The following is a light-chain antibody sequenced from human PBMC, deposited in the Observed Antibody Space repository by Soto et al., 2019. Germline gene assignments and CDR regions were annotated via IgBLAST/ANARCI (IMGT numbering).Light chain of an antibody. CDR2: SNN. CDR3: AAWDDSLNGVV. J-gene: IGLJ2*01. V-gene: IGLV1-44*01. CDR1: SSNIGSNT. Sequence: QSVLTQPPLASGTHGQRITISCSGSSSNIGSNTVNWYQQLPGTAPKLLIYSNNQRPSGVPDRFSGSKSGTSASLAISGLQSEDEADYYCAAWDDSLNGVVFGGGTKVTVL.